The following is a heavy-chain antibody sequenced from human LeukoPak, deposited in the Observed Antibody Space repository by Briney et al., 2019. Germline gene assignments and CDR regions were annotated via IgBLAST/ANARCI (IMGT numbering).Heavy chain of an antibody. CDR2: IYHSGST. CDR3: ARRKRSGCSSTSCLLNWFDP. CDR1: GGSISSSNW. D-gene: IGHD2-2*01. J-gene: IGHJ5*02. V-gene: IGHV4-4*02. Sequence: SGTLSLTCAVSGGSISSSNWWSWVRQPPGKGLEWIGEIYHSGSTNYNPSLKSRVTISVDKSKNQFSLKLSSVTAADTAVYYCARRKRSGCSSTSCLLNWFDPWGQGTLVTVSS.